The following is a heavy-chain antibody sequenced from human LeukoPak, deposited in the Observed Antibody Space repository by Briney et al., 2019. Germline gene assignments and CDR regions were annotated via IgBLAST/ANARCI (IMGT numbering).Heavy chain of an antibody. CDR2: INSGGNSA. J-gene: IGHJ3*01. CDR3: AKDSGRLGVREVFDF. V-gene: IGHV3-23*01. Sequence: GGSLRLSCAASGFSFTYYAMSWVRQAPGKGLEWVSSINSGGNSAYYADSVKGRFTLSRDEFDNTLYLQVNSLSADDTAFYYCAKDSGRLGVREVFDFWGLGTLVTVSS. D-gene: IGHD7-27*01. CDR1: GFSFTYYA.